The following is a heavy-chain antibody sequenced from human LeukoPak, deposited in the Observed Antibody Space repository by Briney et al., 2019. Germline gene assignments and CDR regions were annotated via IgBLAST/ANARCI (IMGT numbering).Heavy chain of an antibody. CDR2: ISSSRSYI. J-gene: IGHJ4*02. V-gene: IGHV3-21*04. CDR1: GFTFSSYS. Sequence: GGSLTLSCAASGFTFSSYSMNWVRQAPGKGLEWVSSISSSRSYIYYADSVKGRFTLSRDNSKNTLYLQMNSLRAEETAVYYCAKKDYWGQGTLVSVSS. CDR3: AKKDY.